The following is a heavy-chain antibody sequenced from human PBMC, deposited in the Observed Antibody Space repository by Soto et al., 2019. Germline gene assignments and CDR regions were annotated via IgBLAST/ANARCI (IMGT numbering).Heavy chain of an antibody. CDR3: ARGAHGSGYAVY. CDR1: GYTFTTDG. Sequence: ASVKVSCKASGYTFTTDGINWVRQAPGQGLEWMGWISGYNGNTNYPQKFQGRVTMTTDTSRSRAYMELRSLTSEDTDVYYCARGAHGSGYAVYWGQGTLVTVSS. J-gene: IGHJ4*02. V-gene: IGHV1-18*01. CDR2: ISGYNGNT. D-gene: IGHD3-3*01.